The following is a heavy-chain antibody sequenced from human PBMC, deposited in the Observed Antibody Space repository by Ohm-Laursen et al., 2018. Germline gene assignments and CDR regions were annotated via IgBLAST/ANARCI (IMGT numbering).Heavy chain of an antibody. D-gene: IGHD2-15*01. J-gene: IGHJ4*02. Sequence: SLRLSCAASGFTFNNFGMHWVRQAPGKGLEWVAVVSYNERYKNYVDSVKGRFTVSRDNSKDTLYLQMNSLRNEDTAIYYCAKDVGVAFAYDSWGQGTLVTVSS. V-gene: IGHV3-30*18. CDR1: GFTFNNFG. CDR2: VSYNERYK. CDR3: AKDVGVAFAYDS.